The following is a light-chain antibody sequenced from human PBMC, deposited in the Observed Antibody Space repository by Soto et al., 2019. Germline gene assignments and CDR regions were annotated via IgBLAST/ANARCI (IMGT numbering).Light chain of an antibody. V-gene: IGLV2-14*03. CDR2: DVN. Sequence: QSALTQPASVSGSPGQSITISCAGTSSDVGGHNYVSWYQQHPGKAPKLIIYDVNNRPSGVSNRFSGSKSGNTASLTISGVQGEDEADYFCFLQRSSSTLYVFGTGAKVTVL. CDR1: SSDVGGHNY. CDR3: FLQRSSSTLYV. J-gene: IGLJ1*01.